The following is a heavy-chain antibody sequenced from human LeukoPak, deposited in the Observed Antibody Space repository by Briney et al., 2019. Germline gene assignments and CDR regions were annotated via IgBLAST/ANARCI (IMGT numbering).Heavy chain of an antibody. CDR2: IYYSGST. CDR1: GDSISSYY. CDR3: ARGHPSTVVTPLGVYYYYYMDV. Sequence: SETLSLTCTVSGDSISSYYWSWIRQPPGKGLEWIGYIYYSGSTNYNPSLKSRVTISVDTSKNQFSLKLSSVTAADTAVYYCARGHPSTVVTPLGVYYYYYMDVWGKGTTVTVSS. J-gene: IGHJ6*03. D-gene: IGHD4-23*01. V-gene: IGHV4-59*12.